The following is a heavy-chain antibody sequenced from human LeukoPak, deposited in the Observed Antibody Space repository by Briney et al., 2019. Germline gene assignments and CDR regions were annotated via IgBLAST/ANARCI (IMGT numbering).Heavy chain of an antibody. CDR2: IRYDGSNK. J-gene: IGHJ4*02. CDR3: AKDVSGKVDY. D-gene: IGHD4-23*01. Sequence: GGSLRLSCAASGFTVSSNYMSWVRQAPGKGLEWVAFIRYDGSNKYYADSVKGRFTISRDNSKNTLYLQMNSLRAEDTAVYYCAKDVSGKVDYWGQGTLVTVSS. CDR1: GFTVSSNY. V-gene: IGHV3-30*02.